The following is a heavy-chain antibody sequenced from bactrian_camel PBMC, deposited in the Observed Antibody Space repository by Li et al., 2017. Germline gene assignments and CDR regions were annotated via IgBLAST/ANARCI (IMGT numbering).Heavy chain of an antibody. V-gene: IGHV3S53*01. CDR1: RNIDDSYC. CDR3: ATAADGWLPEY. D-gene: IGHD4*01. CDR2: IDRVGST. Sequence: QVQLVESGGGSVQSGGSLRLSCAVSRNIDDSYCIGWFRQAPGKEREGVAGIDRVGSTSYADSVKGRFTISRDNARNTVYLQMNSLRTEDTGVYYCATAADGWLPEYWGQGTQVTVS. J-gene: IGHJ4*01.